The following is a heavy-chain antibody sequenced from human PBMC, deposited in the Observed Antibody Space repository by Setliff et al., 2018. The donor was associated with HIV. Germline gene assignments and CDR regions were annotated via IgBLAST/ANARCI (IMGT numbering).Heavy chain of an antibody. CDR1: GLAVGANY. J-gene: IGHJ1*01. D-gene: IGHD3-16*02. CDR3: ANYFRWSARYCIEY. Sequence: GGSLRLSCAASGLAVGANYMSWVRQAPGKGLECVSIFYSGGSTYYSDSVKGRFTISIDKSKNSLYLQMNSLRAEDTAVYYCANYFRWSARYCIEYWGQGTPVTVSS. CDR2: FYSGGST. V-gene: IGHV3-53*01.